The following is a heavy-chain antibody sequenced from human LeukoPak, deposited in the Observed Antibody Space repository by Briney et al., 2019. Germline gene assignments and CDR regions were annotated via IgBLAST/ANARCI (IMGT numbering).Heavy chain of an antibody. D-gene: IGHD3-9*01. CDR2: INPSGGST. V-gene: IGHV1-46*01. CDR1: GYTFTGYY. Sequence: GASVKVSCKASGYTFTGYYMHWVRQAPGQGLEWMGIINPSGGSTSYAQKFQGRVTMTRDTSTSTVYMELSSLRSEDTAVYYCAREGQLRYFDWLPTPNWFDPWGQGTLVTVSS. CDR3: AREGQLRYFDWLPTPNWFDP. J-gene: IGHJ5*02.